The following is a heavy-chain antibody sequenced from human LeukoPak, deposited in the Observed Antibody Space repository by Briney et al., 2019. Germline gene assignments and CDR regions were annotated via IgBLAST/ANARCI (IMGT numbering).Heavy chain of an antibody. Sequence: KPGGSLRLSCAASGFTFTNAWMTWVRQAPGKGLEWVGRIKSKTDGGTIDYAAPVHGRFTISRDDSKTTVYLQMNSLKTEDTAMYYCTTLASGKYGIDVWGQGTTVTVSS. V-gene: IGHV3-15*01. J-gene: IGHJ6*02. CDR2: IKSKTDGGTI. CDR3: TTLASGKYGIDV. D-gene: IGHD1-26*01. CDR1: GFTFTNAW.